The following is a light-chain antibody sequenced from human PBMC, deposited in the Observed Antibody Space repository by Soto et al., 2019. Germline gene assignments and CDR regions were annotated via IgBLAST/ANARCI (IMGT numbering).Light chain of an antibody. CDR3: QQYYSIPYT. CDR1: QSVLYSSNNENY. V-gene: IGKV4-1*01. J-gene: IGKJ2*01. Sequence: DIVMTQSPDSLAVSLGERATINCKSSQSVLYSSNNENYLAWYQQKPGQPPKLLIYWASTRESGVPDRFSGSGSGTYFTLTISSLQAEDVAVYYCQQYYSIPYTFGQGTKLEIK. CDR2: WAS.